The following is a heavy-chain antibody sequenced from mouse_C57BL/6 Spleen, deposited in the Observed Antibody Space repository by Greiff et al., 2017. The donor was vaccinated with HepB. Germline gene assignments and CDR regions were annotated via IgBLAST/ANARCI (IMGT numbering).Heavy chain of an antibody. V-gene: IGHV1-82*01. CDR3: ARYDGYYSYAMDY. J-gene: IGHJ4*01. Sequence: VMLVESGPELVKPGASVKISCKASGYAFSSSWMNWVKQRPGKGLEWIGRIYPGDGDTNYNGKFKGKATLTADKSSSTAYMQLSSLTSEDSAVYFCARYDGYYSYAMDYWGQGTSVTVSS. CDR1: GYAFSSSW. CDR2: IYPGDGDT. D-gene: IGHD2-3*01.